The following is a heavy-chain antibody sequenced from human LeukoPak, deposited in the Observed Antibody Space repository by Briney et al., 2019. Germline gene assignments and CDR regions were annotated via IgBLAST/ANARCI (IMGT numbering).Heavy chain of an antibody. Sequence: GGSLRLSCAASGFTFSNNAMSWVRQAPGKGLEWVSVISGSGRNSYYADSVKGRFTTSRDNSKNTLYLQMNSLRAEDTAVYYCAKARVVVVVAATVLTRYGMDVWGQGTTVTVSS. J-gene: IGHJ6*02. CDR1: GFTFSNNA. CDR3: AKARVVVVVAATVLTRYGMDV. V-gene: IGHV3-23*01. D-gene: IGHD2-15*01. CDR2: ISGSGRNS.